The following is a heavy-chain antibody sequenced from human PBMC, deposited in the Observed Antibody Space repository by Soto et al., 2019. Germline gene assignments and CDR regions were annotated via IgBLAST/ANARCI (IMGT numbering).Heavy chain of an antibody. D-gene: IGHD2-15*01. CDR2: IHYSGNT. J-gene: IGHJ6*03. CDR1: GGSITTYY. CDR3: ARLLRPSDSERYYMDV. V-gene: IGHV4-59*08. Sequence: SETLSLICTVSGGSITTYYWSWIRQPPGKGLEWIGYIHYSGNTDYNPSLKSRLNTSVDRSKNQLTLNLSSVTAADTAVYYFARLLRPSDSERYYMDVWGKGTTVTVSS.